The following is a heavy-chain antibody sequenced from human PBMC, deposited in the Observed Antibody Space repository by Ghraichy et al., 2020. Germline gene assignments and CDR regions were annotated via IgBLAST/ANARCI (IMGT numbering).Heavy chain of an antibody. CDR1: GYTFTSYG. Sequence: ASVKVSCKASGYTFTSYGISWVRQAPGQGLEWMGWISAYNGNTNYAQKLQGRVTMTTDTSTSTDYMELRSLRSDDTAVYYCARSGIAAAGNPNYFDYWGQGTLVTVSS. D-gene: IGHD6-13*01. CDR2: ISAYNGNT. V-gene: IGHV1-18*04. CDR3: ARSGIAAAGNPNYFDY. J-gene: IGHJ4*02.